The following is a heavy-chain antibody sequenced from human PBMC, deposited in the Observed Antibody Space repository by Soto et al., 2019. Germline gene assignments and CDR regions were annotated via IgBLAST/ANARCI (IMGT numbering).Heavy chain of an antibody. CDR3: ARDRGYDILTDDTPGDQEYYYYGMDV. D-gene: IGHD3-9*01. V-gene: IGHV1-2*04. CDR2: INPNSGGT. J-gene: IGHJ6*02. CDR1: GYTFTGYY. Sequence: GASVKVSCKASGYTFTGYYMHWVRQAPGQGLEWMGWINPNSGGTNYAQKFQGWVTMTRDTSISTAYMELSRLRSDDTAVYYCARDRGYDILTDDTPGDQEYYYYGMDVWGQGTTVTVSS.